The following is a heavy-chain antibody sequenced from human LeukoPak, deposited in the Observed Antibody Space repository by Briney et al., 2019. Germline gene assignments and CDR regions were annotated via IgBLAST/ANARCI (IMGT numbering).Heavy chain of an antibody. CDR3: AKGQTTVMALDI. CDR1: GFTFSSYW. V-gene: IGHV3-23*01. Sequence: RAGGSLRLSCAASGFTFSSYWMSWVRHAPGKGLEWVSTISGSGGNTYYADSVKGRFTISRDNSKNTLYLQVNSLRAEDTAVYYCAKGQTTVMALDIWGQGTMVTVSS. D-gene: IGHD4-17*01. J-gene: IGHJ3*02. CDR2: ISGSGGNT.